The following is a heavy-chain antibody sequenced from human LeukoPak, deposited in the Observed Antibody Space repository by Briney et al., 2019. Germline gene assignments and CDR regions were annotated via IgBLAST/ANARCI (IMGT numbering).Heavy chain of an antibody. D-gene: IGHD3-22*01. CDR3: AKVIRPDTSGYRPAEYYNYMDV. CDR1: GFTFSSYG. J-gene: IGHJ6*03. V-gene: IGHV3-30*02. CDR2: IRYDGSNK. Sequence: GGSLRLSCAASGFTFSSYGMHWVRQAPGKGLEWVAFIRYDGSNKYYADSVKGRFTISRDNSKNTLYLHVNSLRPEDTAVYYCAKVIRPDTSGYRPAEYYNYMDVWGKGNTVTVSS.